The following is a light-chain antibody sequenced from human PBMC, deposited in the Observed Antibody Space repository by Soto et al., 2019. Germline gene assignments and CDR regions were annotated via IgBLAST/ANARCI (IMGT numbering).Light chain of an antibody. CDR2: EVN. J-gene: IGLJ1*01. CDR1: SSDVGTYNL. Sequence: QSVLTQPASVSGSPGQSITISCTGTSSDVGTYNLVSWYQQYPGKAPKLILYEVNKRPSGVSNRFSGSKSGNSASLTISGLXAEDETVYYCCSYAGGSALYLFGTGTKVTVL. V-gene: IGLV2-23*02. CDR3: CSYAGGSALYL.